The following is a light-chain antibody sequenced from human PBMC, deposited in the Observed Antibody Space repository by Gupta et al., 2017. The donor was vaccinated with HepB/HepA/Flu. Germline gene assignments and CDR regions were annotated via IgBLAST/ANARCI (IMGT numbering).Light chain of an antibody. Sequence: DIQMTQSPSTLSASVGDRVTITCRDSQSISSWLDWYQQKPGKAPKLMIYKASRGESGVTSRFSGSGSVKEFTLTSSRRQTDDCANYYVQQYNSYWTFGQGTKVEIK. V-gene: IGKV1-5*03. CDR1: QSISSW. CDR3: QQYNSYWT. J-gene: IGKJ1*01. CDR2: KAS.